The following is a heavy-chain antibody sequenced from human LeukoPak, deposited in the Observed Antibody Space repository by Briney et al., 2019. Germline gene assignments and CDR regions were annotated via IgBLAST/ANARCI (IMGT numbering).Heavy chain of an antibody. CDR1: GGSINSNSYY. D-gene: IGHD5-18*01. Sequence: SETLSLTCTVSGGSINSNSYYWGWIRQPPGKGLEWIGSVYYSGSTYYNPSLESRVTVSVDTSKNQFSLKLTSVTAADTAVYYCARRGYSSGYEWFDPWGQGTRVTVSS. J-gene: IGHJ5*02. CDR3: ARRGYSSGYEWFDP. V-gene: IGHV4-39*01. CDR2: VYYSGST.